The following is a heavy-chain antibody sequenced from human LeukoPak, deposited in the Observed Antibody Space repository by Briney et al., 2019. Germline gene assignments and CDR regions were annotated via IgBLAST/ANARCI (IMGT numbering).Heavy chain of an antibody. D-gene: IGHD6-6*01. Sequence: SETLSLTCTVSGGSISSSSYYWGWIRQPPGKGLEWIGSIYYSGSTYHNPSLKSRVTISVDTSKNQFSLKLSSVTAADTAVYYCASIAARRGYYFDYWGQGTLVTVSS. CDR2: IYYSGST. J-gene: IGHJ4*02. CDR1: GGSISSSSYY. V-gene: IGHV4-39*01. CDR3: ASIAARRGYYFDY.